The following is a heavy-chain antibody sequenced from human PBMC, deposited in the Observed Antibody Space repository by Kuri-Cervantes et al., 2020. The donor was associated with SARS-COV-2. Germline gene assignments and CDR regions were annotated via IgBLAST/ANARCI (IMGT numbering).Heavy chain of an antibody. CDR2: ISSSSSYI. CDR3: ARERPPLYDNENVDV. Sequence: GGSLRLSCAASGFTFSSYSMNWVRQAPGKGLEWVSYISSSSSYIYYADSVKGRFTISRDNAKNSLYLQMNSLRAEDTAVYYCARERPPLYDNENVDVWGQGTTVTVSS. J-gene: IGHJ6*02. CDR1: GFTFSSYS. V-gene: IGHV3-21*05. D-gene: IGHD3-9*01.